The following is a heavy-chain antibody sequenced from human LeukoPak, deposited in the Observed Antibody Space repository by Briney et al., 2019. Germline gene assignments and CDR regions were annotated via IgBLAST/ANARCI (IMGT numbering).Heavy chain of an antibody. V-gene: IGHV4-38-2*02. Sequence: ASETLSLTCTVSGYSISSGYYWGWIRQPPGKGLEWIGSIYHSGSTYHNPSLKSRVTISVDTSKNQFSLKLSSVTAADTAVYYCARVRVTLDAFDIWGQGTMVTVSS. J-gene: IGHJ3*02. CDR2: IYHSGST. CDR1: GYSISSGYY. CDR3: ARVRVTLDAFDI. D-gene: IGHD4-23*01.